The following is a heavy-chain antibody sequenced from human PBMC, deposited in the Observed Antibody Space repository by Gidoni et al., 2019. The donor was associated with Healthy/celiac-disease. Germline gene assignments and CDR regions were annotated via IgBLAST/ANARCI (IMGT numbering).Heavy chain of an antibody. V-gene: IGHV3-15*01. CDR1: GFTFSNAW. D-gene: IGHD2-21*02. J-gene: IGHJ3*02. CDR2: IKSKTDGGTT. CDR3: TTDSYCGGDCLGHAFDI. Sequence: EVQLVESGGGLVKPGGSLRLSCAASGFTFSNAWMSWVRQAPGKGLEWVGRIKSKTDGGTTDYAAPVKGRFTISRDDSKNTLYLQMNSLKTEDTAVYYCTTDSYCGGDCLGHAFDIWGQGTMVTVSS.